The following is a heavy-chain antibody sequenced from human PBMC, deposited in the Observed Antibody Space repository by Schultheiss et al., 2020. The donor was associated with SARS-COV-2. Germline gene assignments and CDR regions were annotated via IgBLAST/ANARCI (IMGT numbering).Heavy chain of an antibody. Sequence: SETLSLTCTVSGGSISSYYWSWIRQPAGKGLEWIGRIYTSGSTNYNPSLKSRVTMSVDTSKNQFSLKLSSVTAADTAVYYCARAPHTIFGVVKAFDIWGQGTMVTVSS. CDR1: GGSISSYY. CDR3: ARAPHTIFGVVKAFDI. J-gene: IGHJ3*02. D-gene: IGHD3-3*01. CDR2: IYTSGST. V-gene: IGHV4-4*07.